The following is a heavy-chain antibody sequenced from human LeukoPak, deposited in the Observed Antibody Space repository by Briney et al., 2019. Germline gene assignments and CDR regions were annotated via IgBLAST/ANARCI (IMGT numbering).Heavy chain of an antibody. CDR1: GFTIGDYA. J-gene: IGHJ4*02. V-gene: IGHV3-21*05. Sequence: GGSLRLSCTASGFTIGDYAINWFRQAPGKGLEWVSYISKNSDDIYNADSVRGRFTISRDNAKNSLYLQMNSLRAEDTAVYYCARVRPGYYCDYWGQGILVTVSS. CDR2: ISKNSDDI. CDR3: ARVRPGYYCDY.